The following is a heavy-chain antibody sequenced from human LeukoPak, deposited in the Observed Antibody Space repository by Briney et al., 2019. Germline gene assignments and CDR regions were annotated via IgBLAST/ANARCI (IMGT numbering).Heavy chain of an antibody. J-gene: IGHJ4*02. Sequence: PSETLSLTCTVSGGSISSSSYYWGWIRQPPGKGLEWIGSIYYSGSTYYNPSLKSRVTISVDTSKNQFSLKLSSVTAADTAVYYCAREKSYYYDSSGYYWGQGTLVTVSS. CDR3: AREKSYYYDSSGYY. V-gene: IGHV4-39*07. D-gene: IGHD3-22*01. CDR1: GGSISSSSYY. CDR2: IYYSGST.